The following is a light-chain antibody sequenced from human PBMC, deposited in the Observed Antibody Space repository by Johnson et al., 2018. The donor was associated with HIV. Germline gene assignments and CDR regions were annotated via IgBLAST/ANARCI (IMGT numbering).Light chain of an antibody. CDR1: SSNIGNNY. J-gene: IGLJ1*01. Sequence: VLTQPPSVSAAPGQKVTISCSGGSSNIGNNYVSWYQQLPRAAPKLLIYENSKRPSGIPDRFSGSKSGTSATLDITGLQTGDEADYYCGTWDNSLSAHFVFGSGTKITVL. CDR3: GTWDNSLSAHFV. V-gene: IGLV1-51*02. CDR2: ENS.